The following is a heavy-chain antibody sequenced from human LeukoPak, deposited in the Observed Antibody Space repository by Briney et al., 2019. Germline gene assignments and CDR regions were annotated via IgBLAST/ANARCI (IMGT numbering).Heavy chain of an antibody. CDR1: GASISSDISY. D-gene: IGHD4-17*01. Sequence: SETLSLTCTVSGASISSDISYWSWIRQPAGKGLEWIGRIYTSGSTTYSPSLKSRVTISLDTSNNQFSLKLNSVTAADTAVYHCASRYGHRADYFDNWGQGTQVTVSS. J-gene: IGHJ4*02. CDR2: IYTSGST. CDR3: ASRYGHRADYFDN. V-gene: IGHV4-61*02.